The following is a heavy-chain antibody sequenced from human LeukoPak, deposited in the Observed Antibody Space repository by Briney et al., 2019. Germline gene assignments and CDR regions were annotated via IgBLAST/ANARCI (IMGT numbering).Heavy chain of an antibody. Sequence: GGSLRLSCAASGFTFSRYGMHWVRQAPGKGLEWVAVISYDGSNKKYADSVKGRFTISRDNSKNTLYLQMNSLRAEDTAVYYCAKGAKRVVGATTHWIDPWGQGTLVTVSS. V-gene: IGHV3-30*18. D-gene: IGHD1-26*01. J-gene: IGHJ5*02. CDR1: GFTFSRYG. CDR3: AKGAKRVVGATTHWIDP. CDR2: ISYDGSNK.